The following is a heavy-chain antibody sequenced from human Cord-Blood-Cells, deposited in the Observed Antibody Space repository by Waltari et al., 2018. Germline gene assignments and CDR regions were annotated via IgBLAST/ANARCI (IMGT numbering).Heavy chain of an antibody. CDR2: INQSGST. Sequence: QVQLQQWGAGLLKPSETLSLTCAVYGGSFSGYYWSWIRQPPGKGLEWIGEINQSGSTNYNPSLKSRVTISVDTSKNQFARKRSSVTAADTAVYYCARISVDIVATNDYWGQGTLVTVSS. J-gene: IGHJ4*02. CDR1: GGSFSGYY. CDR3: ARISVDIVATNDY. D-gene: IGHD5-12*01. V-gene: IGHV4-34*01.